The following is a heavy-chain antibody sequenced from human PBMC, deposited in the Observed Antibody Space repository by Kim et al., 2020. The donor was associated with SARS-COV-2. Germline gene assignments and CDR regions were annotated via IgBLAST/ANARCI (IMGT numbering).Heavy chain of an antibody. J-gene: IGHJ3*02. Sequence: GESLKISCKGSGYSFTSYWISWVRQMPGKGLEWMGRIDPSDSYTNYSPSFQGHVTISADKSISTAYLQWSSLKASDTAMYYCARGGGAGLAHDAFDIWGQGTMVTVSS. D-gene: IGHD6-19*01. CDR1: GYSFTSYW. CDR2: IDPSDSYT. CDR3: ARGGGAGLAHDAFDI. V-gene: IGHV5-10-1*01.